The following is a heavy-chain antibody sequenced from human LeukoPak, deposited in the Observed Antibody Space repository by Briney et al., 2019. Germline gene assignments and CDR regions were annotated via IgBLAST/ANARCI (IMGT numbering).Heavy chain of an antibody. CDR1: GFTFSSYS. Sequence: GGSLRLSCAASGFTFSSYSMNWVRQAPGKGLEWVSSISSSSSYIYYADSVKGRFTISRDNSKNTLYLQMNSLRAEDTAVYYCAKDMGPPVAGYWGQGTLVTVSS. CDR2: ISSSSSYI. CDR3: AKDMGPPVAGY. V-gene: IGHV3-21*01. J-gene: IGHJ4*02.